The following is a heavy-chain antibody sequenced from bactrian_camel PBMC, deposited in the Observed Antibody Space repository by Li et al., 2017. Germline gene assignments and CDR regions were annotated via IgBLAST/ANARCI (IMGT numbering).Heavy chain of an antibody. J-gene: IGHJ4*01. Sequence: VQLVESGGGSVMEGGSLKLSCVASSYAFSNCGMGWWRQAPGKEHEFVATTRRDSSTSYAASVKGRFTISQDNAKNTMYLQMNNLKIEDTAVYYCGAKCSVSGTQDYWGQGTQVTVS. CDR3: GAKCSVSGTQDY. D-gene: IGHD2*01. CDR2: TRRDSST. CDR1: SYAFSNCG. V-gene: IGHV3S53*01.